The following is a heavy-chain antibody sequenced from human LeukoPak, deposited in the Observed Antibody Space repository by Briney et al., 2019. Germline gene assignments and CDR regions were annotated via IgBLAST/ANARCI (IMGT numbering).Heavy chain of an antibody. CDR3: AKADRGVIIRGIDY. V-gene: IGHV3-33*06. CDR1: GFTFSSYG. Sequence: GGALRLSCAASGFTFSSYGMHWVRQAPGKGLEGVAVIWYEGSNKYYADSVKGRFTISRDNSKNTLYLQMNSLRAEDTAVYYCAKADRGVIIRGIDYWGQGTLVTVSS. J-gene: IGHJ4*02. CDR2: IWYEGSNK. D-gene: IGHD3-10*01.